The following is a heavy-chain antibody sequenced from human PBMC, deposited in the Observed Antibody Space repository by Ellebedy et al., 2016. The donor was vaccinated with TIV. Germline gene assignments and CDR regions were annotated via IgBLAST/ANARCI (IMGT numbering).Heavy chain of an antibody. V-gene: IGHV3-48*01. J-gene: IGHJ6*02. CDR1: GFTFSSYG. CDR3: TRDTRAGSGGSTISYGMDV. CDR2: IRSDSRTI. Sequence: GESLKISCAASGFTFSSYGTGWVRQAPGKGLEWLSYIRSDSRTIYYADSVKGRFTLSRDNAGNSLFLQMNSLRAEETAVYYCTRDTRAGSGGSTISYGMDVWGQGTTVTVSS. D-gene: IGHD3-10*01.